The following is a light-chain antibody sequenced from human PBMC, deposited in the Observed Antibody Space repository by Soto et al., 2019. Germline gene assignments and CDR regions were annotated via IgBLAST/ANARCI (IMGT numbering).Light chain of an antibody. J-gene: IGKJ3*01. CDR2: GAS. CDR1: QSVSSSY. Sequence: EIVLTQSPGTLSLSPGERATLSCRASQSVSSSYLAWYQQKPGQAPRLLIYGASSRATGIPDRFSGSGSGTDFTLTISRLEPEDCAVYYCQQYGRSPLTFGPGTKVDIK. CDR3: QQYGRSPLT. V-gene: IGKV3-20*01.